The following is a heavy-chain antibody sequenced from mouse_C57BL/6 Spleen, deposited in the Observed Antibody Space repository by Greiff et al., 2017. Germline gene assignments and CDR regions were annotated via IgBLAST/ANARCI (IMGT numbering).Heavy chain of an antibody. CDR1: GYTFTSYW. Sequence: QVQLQQPGAELVKPGASVKLSCKASGYTFTSYWMQWVKQRPGQGLEWIGEIDPSDSYTNYNQKFKGKATLTVDTSSSTAYMQLSSLTSEDSAVYYCARRNWVYYAMDYWGQGTSVTVSS. CDR3: ARRNWVYYAMDY. J-gene: IGHJ4*01. CDR2: IDPSDSYT. D-gene: IGHD4-1*01. V-gene: IGHV1-50*01.